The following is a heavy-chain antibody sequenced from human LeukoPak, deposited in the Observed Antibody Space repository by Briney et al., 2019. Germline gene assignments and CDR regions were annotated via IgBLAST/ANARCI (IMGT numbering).Heavy chain of an antibody. D-gene: IGHD2-15*01. V-gene: IGHV1-2*02. J-gene: IGHJ4*02. CDR3: ARALPSLYCSGDSCYSYYFDY. CDR2: INPNSGGT. Sequence: ASVKVSCKASGYTFTGYYMHWVRQAPGQGLEWMGWINPNSGGTNYAQKFQGRVTMTRDTSISTAYMELSRLRSDDTAVYYCARALPSLYCSGDSCYSYYFDYWGQGTLVTVSS. CDR1: GYTFTGYY.